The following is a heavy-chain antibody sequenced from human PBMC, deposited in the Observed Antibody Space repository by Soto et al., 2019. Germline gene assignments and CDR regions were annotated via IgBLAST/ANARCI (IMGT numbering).Heavy chain of an antibody. CDR2: IYYSGST. CDR1: GGSISSYY. CDR3: ARSSSGYYYGWYFDL. D-gene: IGHD3-22*01. Sequence: SETLSLTCTVSGGSISSYYWSWIRQPPGKGLEWIGYIYYSGSTNYNPSLKSRVTISVDTSKNQFSLKLSSVTAAGTAVYYCARSSSGYYYGWYFDLWGRGTLVTVSS. J-gene: IGHJ2*01. V-gene: IGHV4-59*01.